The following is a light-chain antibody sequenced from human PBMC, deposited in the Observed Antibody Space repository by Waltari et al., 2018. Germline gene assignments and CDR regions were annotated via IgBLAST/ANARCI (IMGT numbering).Light chain of an antibody. CDR3: GADHGSGSSFVYV. V-gene: IGLV9-49*03. J-gene: IGLJ1*01. CDR1: SGHSNYQ. Sequence: QPVLTQPPSASASLGASVTLTCPLSSGHSNYQVAWSQQRPGKGPRFGMRVGTGGIVGSKGDGIPDRFSVLGSGLNRYLTIKNIQEEDESDYHCGADHGSGSSFVYVFGTGTKVTVL. CDR2: VGTGGIVG.